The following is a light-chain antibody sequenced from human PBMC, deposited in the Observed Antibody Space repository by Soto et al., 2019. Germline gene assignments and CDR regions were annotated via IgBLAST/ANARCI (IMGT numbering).Light chain of an antibody. CDR2: EGS. V-gene: IGLV2-23*01. CDR1: SSDVGRYNL. J-gene: IGLJ2*01. CDR3: CSYAGSSTLVV. Sequence: QSALTQPASVSGSAGQSITISCTGTSSDVGRYNLVSWYQQHPGKAPKLMIFEGSKRPSGVSNRFSGSKSGNTASLTISGLQAEDEADYYCCSYAGSSTLVVFRGGTKLTVL.